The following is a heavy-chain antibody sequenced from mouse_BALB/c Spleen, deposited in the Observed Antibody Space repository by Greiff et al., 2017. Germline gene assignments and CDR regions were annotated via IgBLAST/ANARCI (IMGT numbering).Heavy chain of an antibody. V-gene: IGHV2-6-7*01. CDR1: GFSLTGYG. J-gene: IGHJ2*01. D-gene: IGHD1-1*01. CDR3: ARLYYGSSYYFDY. CDR2: IWGDGST. Sequence: QVQLKESGPGLVAPSQSLSITCTVSGFSLTGYGVNWVRQPPGKGLEWLGMIWGDGSTDYNSALKSRLSISKDNSKSQVFLKMNSLQTDDTARYYCARLYYGSSYYFDYWGQGTTLTVSS.